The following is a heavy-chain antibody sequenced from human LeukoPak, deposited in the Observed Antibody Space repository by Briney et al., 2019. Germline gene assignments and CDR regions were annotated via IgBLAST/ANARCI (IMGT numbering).Heavy chain of an antibody. CDR3: VNSPYLYGSEAYIHY. Sequence: LRLSCLLSTPTPGSYSTECVRPAPGDVIEYDSAISTKVGSTYYADAVQGRFTISRDNSKNTLYLEMSSLRSEDTAVYYCVNSPYLYGSEAYIHYWAQGTRVTVPP. D-gene: IGHD3-10*01. V-gene: IGHV3-64D*06. CDR1: TPTPGSYS. J-gene: IGHJ4*02. CDR2: ISTKVGST.